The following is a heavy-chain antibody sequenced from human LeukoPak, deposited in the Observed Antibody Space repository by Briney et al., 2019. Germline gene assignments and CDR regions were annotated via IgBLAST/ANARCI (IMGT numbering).Heavy chain of an antibody. D-gene: IGHD6-6*01. CDR3: ARDLLRSSSS. V-gene: IGHV3-53*01. J-gene: IGHJ5*02. CDR1: GFTFDDYG. CDR2: IYSGGST. Sequence: GGSLRLSCAASGFTFDDYGMSWVRQAPGKGLEWVSVIYSGGSTYYADSVKGRFTISRDNSKNTLYLQMNSLRAEDTAVYYCARDLLRSSSSWGQGTLVTVSS.